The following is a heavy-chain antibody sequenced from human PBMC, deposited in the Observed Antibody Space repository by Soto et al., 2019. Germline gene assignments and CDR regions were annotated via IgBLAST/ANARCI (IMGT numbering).Heavy chain of an antibody. CDR3: ARALLGGTLHAFDI. CDR2: ISTASST. J-gene: IGHJ3*02. Sequence: EVQLLESEGDLVHPGGSPRLSCAASGFTFSAYAMSWVRQAPGKGLEWVSTISTASSTYYADSVKGRFTISRDNSRNTAYLQMSSLRAEDTALYYCARALLGGTLHAFDIWGQGTVVTVSS. D-gene: IGHD3-3*01. V-gene: IGHV3-23*05. CDR1: GFTFSAYA.